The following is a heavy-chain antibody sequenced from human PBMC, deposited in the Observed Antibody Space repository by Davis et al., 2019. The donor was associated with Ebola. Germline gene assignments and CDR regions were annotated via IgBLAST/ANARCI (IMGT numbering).Heavy chain of an antibody. V-gene: IGHV1-18*01. D-gene: IGHD6-13*01. CDR1: GGTFSSYT. CDR3: ARDPKVAALDY. J-gene: IGHJ4*02. CDR2: INPNSGGT. Sequence: ASVKVSCKASGGTFSSYTISWVRQAPGQGLEWMGRINPNSGGTNYAQKLQGRVTMTTDTSTSTAYMELRSLRSDDTAVYYCARDPKVAALDYWGQGTLVTVS.